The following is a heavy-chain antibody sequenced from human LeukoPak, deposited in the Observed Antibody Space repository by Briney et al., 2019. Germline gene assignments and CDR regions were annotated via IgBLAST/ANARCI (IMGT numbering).Heavy chain of an antibody. J-gene: IGHJ3*02. CDR1: GGSISSGGYY. D-gene: IGHD4-17*01. CDR3: ARTGYGDWNGTFDI. V-gene: IGHV4-31*03. CDR2: IYYSGST. Sequence: SETLSLTCTVSGGSISSGGYYWSWIRQHPGKGLEWIGYIYYSGSTYYNPSLKSRVTISVDTSKNQFSLKLSSVTAADTAVYYCARTGYGDWNGTFDIWGQGTMVIVSS.